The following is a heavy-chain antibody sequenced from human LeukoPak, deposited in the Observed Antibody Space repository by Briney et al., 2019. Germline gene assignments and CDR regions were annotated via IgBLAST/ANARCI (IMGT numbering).Heavy chain of an antibody. CDR1: GFAFSTYA. V-gene: IGHV3-23*01. CDR2: VSGSGAKT. D-gene: IGHD1-26*01. CDR3: AKDGLPVGDYYYYIDV. Sequence: GGSLRLSCAASGFAFSTYAMNWVREAPGKGLEWVSGVSGSGAKTYYADSVKGRFTISRDNSHNTVYLQMSGLRAEDTAVYYCAKDGLPVGDYYYYIDVWGKGATVAVS. J-gene: IGHJ6*03.